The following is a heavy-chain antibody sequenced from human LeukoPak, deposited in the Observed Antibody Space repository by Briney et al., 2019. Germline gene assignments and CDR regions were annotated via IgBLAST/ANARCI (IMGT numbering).Heavy chain of an antibody. J-gene: IGHJ4*02. CDR2: ISYDGSSK. Sequence: GGSLRLSCAASGFTFSSYGVHWVRQAPGKGLEWVAVISYDGSSKNYADSVKGRFTISRDNSKNTLYLQINSLRAEDTAVYYCAREGFFMVRGVIIRKGYFDYWGQGTLVTVSS. CDR1: GFTFSSYG. CDR3: AREGFFMVRGVIIRKGYFDY. D-gene: IGHD3-10*01. V-gene: IGHV3-30*03.